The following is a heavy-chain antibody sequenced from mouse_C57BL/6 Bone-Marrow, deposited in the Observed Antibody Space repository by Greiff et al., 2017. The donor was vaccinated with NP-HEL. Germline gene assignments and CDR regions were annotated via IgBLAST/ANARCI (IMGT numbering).Heavy chain of an antibody. CDR2: TYPRSGNT. CDR3: ARNYYFDY. J-gene: IGHJ2*01. Sequence: VQLQQSGAELARPGASVKLSCKASGYTFTSYGISWVKQRTGQGLEWIGETYPRSGNTYYNEKFKGKATLTADKSSSTAYMELRSLTSEDSAVYFCARNYYFDYWGQGTTLTVSS. V-gene: IGHV1-81*01. CDR1: GYTFTSYG.